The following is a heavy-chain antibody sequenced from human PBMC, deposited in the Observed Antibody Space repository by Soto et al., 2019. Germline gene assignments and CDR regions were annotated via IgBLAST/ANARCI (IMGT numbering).Heavy chain of an antibody. CDR2: ISGSGGST. D-gene: IGHD2-15*01. CDR1: GFTFSSYA. Sequence: EVQLLESGGGLVQPGGSLRLSCAASGFTFSSYAMSWVRQAPGKGLEWVSAISGSGGSTYYADSVKGRFTISRDNSKNTVYLKLNSLRAEDTAVYYCAKVYRFCSGGSCYSLWYFDLWGRGTLVTVSS. CDR3: AKVYRFCSGGSCYSLWYFDL. J-gene: IGHJ2*01. V-gene: IGHV3-23*01.